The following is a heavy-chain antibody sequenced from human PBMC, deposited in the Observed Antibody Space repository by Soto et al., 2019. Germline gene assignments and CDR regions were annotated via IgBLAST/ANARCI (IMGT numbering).Heavy chain of an antibody. CDR3: ARDQEYDFWSGYRGWFDP. CDR2: IYYSGST. D-gene: IGHD3-3*01. J-gene: IGHJ5*02. Sequence: QVQLQESGPGLVKPSQTLSLTCTVSGGSISSGGYYWSWIRQHPGKGLEWIGYIYYSGSTYYNPSLKSRVTISVDTSKNQFSLKLSSVTAADTAVYYCARDQEYDFWSGYRGWFDPWGQGTLVTVSS. V-gene: IGHV4-31*03. CDR1: GGSISSGGYY.